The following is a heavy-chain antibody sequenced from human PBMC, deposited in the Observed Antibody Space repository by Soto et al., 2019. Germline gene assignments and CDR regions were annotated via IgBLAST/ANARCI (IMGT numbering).Heavy chain of an antibody. J-gene: IGHJ4*02. CDR1: GASVSSGDYF. CDR2: IYYNGNT. Sequence: SETLSLTCSVSGASVSSGDYFWTWIRQPPGKGLEWIGYIYYNGNTFYNPSLKSRVTVSVDPSKNQFSLRLSSVTAADTAVYYCVKADYGGQGTFEYWGQGILVTVSS. D-gene: IGHD4-17*01. V-gene: IGHV4-30-4*01. CDR3: VKADYGGQGTFEY.